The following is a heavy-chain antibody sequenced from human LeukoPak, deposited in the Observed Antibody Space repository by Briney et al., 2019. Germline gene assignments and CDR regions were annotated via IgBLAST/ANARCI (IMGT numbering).Heavy chain of an antibody. CDR1: GGSFSGYY. CDR3: ARAGGTVRGVITY. V-gene: IGHV4-34*01. CDR2: INHSGST. J-gene: IGHJ4*02. Sequence: SETLSLTCAVYGGSFSGYYWSWIRQPPGKGLEWIGEINHSGSTNYNPSLKSRVTISVDTSKNQFSLKLSSVTAADTAVYYCARAGGTVRGVITYWGQGTLVTVSS. D-gene: IGHD3-10*01.